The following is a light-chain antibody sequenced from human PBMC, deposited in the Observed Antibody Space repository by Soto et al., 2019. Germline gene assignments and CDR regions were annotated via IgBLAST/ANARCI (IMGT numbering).Light chain of an antibody. CDR3: CSYAGSSTFYVV. J-gene: IGLJ2*01. CDR2: EGS. V-gene: IGLV2-23*03. Sequence: QSALTQPASVSGSPGQSSTISCTGTSSDVGSYNLVSWYQQHPGKAPKLMIYEGSKRPSGVSNRFSGSKSGNTASLTISGLQAEDEADYYCCSYAGSSTFYVVFGGGTKVTVL. CDR1: SSDVGSYNL.